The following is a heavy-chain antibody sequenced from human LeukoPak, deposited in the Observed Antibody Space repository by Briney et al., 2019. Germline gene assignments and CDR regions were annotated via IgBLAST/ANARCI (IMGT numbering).Heavy chain of an antibody. CDR2: INPNSGGT. CDR1: GYTFTGYY. J-gene: IGHJ3*02. V-gene: IGHV1-2*06. D-gene: IGHD5-24*01. Sequence: ASVKVSCKASGYTFTGYYMHWVRQAPGQGLEWMGRINPNSGGTNYAQKFQGRVTMTRDTSISTAYMELSRLRPDDTAVYYCARGELAVEMATISDAFDIWGQGTMVTVSS. CDR3: ARGELAVEMATISDAFDI.